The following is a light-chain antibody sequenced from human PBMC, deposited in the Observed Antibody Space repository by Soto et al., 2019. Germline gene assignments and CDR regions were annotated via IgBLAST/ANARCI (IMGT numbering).Light chain of an antibody. J-gene: IGLJ3*02. Sequence: QSVLTQSPSVSGAPGQRVTISCTGSSSNIGAGYHVHWYQQLPGTAPKLLIYGTSNRPSGVPDRFSGSKSGTSASLAITGLQAEDEADYYCQSYDSSLSGFWVFGGGTKLTVL. CDR2: GTS. V-gene: IGLV1-40*01. CDR1: SSNIGAGYH. CDR3: QSYDSSLSGFWV.